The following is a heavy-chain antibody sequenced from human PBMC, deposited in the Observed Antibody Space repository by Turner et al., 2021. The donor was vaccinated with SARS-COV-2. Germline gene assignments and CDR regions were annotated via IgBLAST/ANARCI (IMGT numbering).Heavy chain of an antibody. CDR3: AKDIGPLVSGSYHDY. V-gene: IGHV3-9*01. CDR2: ISWNSGGI. CDR1: GFTFDDYA. Sequence: EVQLVESGGGSVQPGRSLRLSCAASGFTFDDYAMHWVRQAPGKGLEWVSGISWNSGGIGYADSVKGRFTISRDNAKNSLYLQMSSLRAEDTALYYCAKDIGPLVSGSYHDYWGQGTLVTVSS. J-gene: IGHJ4*02. D-gene: IGHD1-26*01.